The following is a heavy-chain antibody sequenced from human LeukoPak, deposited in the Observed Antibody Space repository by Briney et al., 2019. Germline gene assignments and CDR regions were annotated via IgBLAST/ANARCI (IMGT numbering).Heavy chain of an antibody. CDR2: INHSGST. CDR1: GGSFSGYY. D-gene: IGHD5-18*01. J-gene: IGHJ4*02. Sequence: SETLSLTCAVYGGSFSGYYWSWIRQPPGKGLEWIGEINHSGSTNYNPSLKSRVTISVDTSKNQFSLKLSSVTAADTAVYYCARGRIQLPRVPKRERKQKLGYFDYWGQGTLVTVSS. V-gene: IGHV4-34*01. CDR3: ARGRIQLPRVPKRERKQKLGYFDY.